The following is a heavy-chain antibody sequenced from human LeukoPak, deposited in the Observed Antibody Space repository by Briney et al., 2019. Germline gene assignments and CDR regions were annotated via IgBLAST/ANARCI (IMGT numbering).Heavy chain of an antibody. V-gene: IGHV3-23*01. CDR3: AKDYSSGWYDY. Sequence: GGSLRLSCAASGFTFSSYAMSWVRQAPGKGLEWVSVISGSSGNTYYADSVKGRFTISRDNSKNTLYLQMNGLRAEDTAVYYCAKDYSSGWYDYWGQGTLVTVSS. CDR1: GFTFSSYA. J-gene: IGHJ4*02. D-gene: IGHD6-19*01. CDR2: ISGSSGNT.